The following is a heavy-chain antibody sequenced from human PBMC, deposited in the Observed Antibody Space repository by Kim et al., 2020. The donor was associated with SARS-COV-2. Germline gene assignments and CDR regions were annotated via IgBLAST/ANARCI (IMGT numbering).Heavy chain of an antibody. V-gene: IGHV3-33*06. J-gene: IGHJ4*02. CDR3: AKGWIQLWSPFDY. CDR1: GFTFSSYG. CDR2: IWYDGSNK. Sequence: GGSLRLSCAASGFTFSSYGMHWVRQAPGKGLEWVAVIWYDGSNKYYADSVKGRFTISRDNSKNTLYLQMNSLRAEDTAVSYCAKGWIQLWSPFDYWGQGT. D-gene: IGHD5-18*01.